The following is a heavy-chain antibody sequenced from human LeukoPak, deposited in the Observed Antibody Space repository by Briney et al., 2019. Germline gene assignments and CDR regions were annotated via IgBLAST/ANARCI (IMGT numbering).Heavy chain of an antibody. V-gene: IGHV3-15*01. D-gene: IGHD5-18*01. CDR2: MKSKTDGGTT. Sequence: AGGSQRLSCVASGFTFSNAWMSWVRQAPGKGLEWVGRMKSKTDGGTTDYAAPVKGRITISRDDSKNTLYLQMNSLKTEDTAVYYCTTGYSYGYYWGQGTLVTVSS. J-gene: IGHJ4*02. CDR1: GFTFSNAW. CDR3: TTGYSYGYY.